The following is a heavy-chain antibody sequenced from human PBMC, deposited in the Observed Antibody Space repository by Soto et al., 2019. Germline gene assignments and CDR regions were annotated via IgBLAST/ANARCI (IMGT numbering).Heavy chain of an antibody. CDR1: GGSISSGDYY. Sequence: QVQLQESGPGLVKPSQTLSLTCTVSGGSISSGDYYWSWIRQPPGKGLECIGYIYYSGSTYYNPSHQSRVTISVDTSKYQFSLKLSSVTAADTAVYYCARDVRFLEWNRANNWFDPWGQGTLVTVSS. CDR3: ARDVRFLEWNRANNWFDP. D-gene: IGHD3-3*01. CDR2: IYYSGST. V-gene: IGHV4-30-4*01. J-gene: IGHJ5*02.